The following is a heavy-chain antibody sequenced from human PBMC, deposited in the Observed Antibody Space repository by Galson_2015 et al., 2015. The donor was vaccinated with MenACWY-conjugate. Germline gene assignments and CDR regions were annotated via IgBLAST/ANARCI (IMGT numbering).Heavy chain of an antibody. CDR3: VKAQVRNWFDP. J-gene: IGHJ5*02. CDR2: TYYRSKWYF. V-gene: IGHV6-1*01. Sequence: CAISGDSVSSNSVAWNWIRQSPSRGLEWLGRTYYRSKWYFDYAESVKSRITINPDTSKNQFSLQLNSMTPEDTGAYYCVKAQVRNWFDPWGQGTLVTVSS. CDR1: GDSVSSNSVA.